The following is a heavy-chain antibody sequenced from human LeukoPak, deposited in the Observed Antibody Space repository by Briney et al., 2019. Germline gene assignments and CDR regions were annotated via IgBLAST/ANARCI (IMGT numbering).Heavy chain of an antibody. D-gene: IGHD3-22*01. J-gene: IGHJ4*02. CDR3: ARSPSGYRFDS. Sequence: PSETLSLTCTVSGGSITSSAYYWTWIRKPPGKGLEWIGYISNSGSTNYHPSLKSRVTISSDTSKTQFTLKLTSVTAADTAVYYCARSPSGYRFDSWGQGTLVTVSS. CDR2: ISNSGST. CDR1: GGSITSSAYY. V-gene: IGHV4-61*08.